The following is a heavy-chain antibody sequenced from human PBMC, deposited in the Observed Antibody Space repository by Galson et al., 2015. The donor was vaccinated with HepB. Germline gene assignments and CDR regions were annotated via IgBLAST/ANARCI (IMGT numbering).Heavy chain of an antibody. Sequence: SGAEVKKPGESLRISCKGSGYSFTSYWITWVRQMPGKGLEWMGRIDPSDSYTNYSPSFQGHVTISADKSISTAYLQWSSLKASDTAMYYCARHTSGYYNWFDPWGQGTLVTVSS. CDR2: IDPSDSYT. D-gene: IGHD6-19*01. J-gene: IGHJ5*02. CDR3: ARHTSGYYNWFDP. V-gene: IGHV5-10-1*01. CDR1: GYSFTSYW.